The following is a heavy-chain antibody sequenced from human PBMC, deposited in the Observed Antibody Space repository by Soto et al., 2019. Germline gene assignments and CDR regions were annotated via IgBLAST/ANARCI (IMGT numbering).Heavy chain of an antibody. J-gene: IGHJ4*02. Sequence: GGSLRLSCSASGFTFSSYAMHWVRQAPGKGLEYVSAISSNGGSTYYADSVKGRFTISRDNSKNTLYLQMRSLRAEDTAVYYCVKSEERITIFGVVPLSSRPAFDYWGQGTLVTVSS. CDR3: VKSEERITIFGVVPLSSRPAFDY. V-gene: IGHV3-64D*08. D-gene: IGHD3-3*01. CDR2: ISSNGGST. CDR1: GFTFSSYA.